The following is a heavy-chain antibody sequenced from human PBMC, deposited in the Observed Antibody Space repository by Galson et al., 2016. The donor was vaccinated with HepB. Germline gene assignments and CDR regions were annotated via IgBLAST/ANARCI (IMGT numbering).Heavy chain of an antibody. CDR1: GFSLSTTGVD. D-gene: IGHD2-21*02. CDR3: IHSSDLHHAFDI. Sequence: PALVKPTQALTLTCTFSGFSLSTTGVDVGWIRQPPGKTLEWPALISGHDDKRYTPSLKSRLTISKDTSKQQVLLTMTNVDPVDTPIYYCIHSSDLHHAFDIWGQGTSVIVSS. V-gene: IGHV2-5*01. CDR2: ISGHDDK. J-gene: IGHJ3*02.